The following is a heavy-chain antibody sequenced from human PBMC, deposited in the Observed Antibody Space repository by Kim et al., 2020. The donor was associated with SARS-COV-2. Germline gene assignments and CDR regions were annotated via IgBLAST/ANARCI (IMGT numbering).Heavy chain of an antibody. J-gene: IGHJ6*02. CDR2: IVVGSGNT. CDR1: GFTFTSSA. Sequence: SVKVSCKASGFTFTSSAVQWVRQARGQRLEWIGWIVVGSGNTNYAQKFQERVTITRDMSTSTAYMELSSLRSEDTAVYYCAAGLGYCSSTSCYDDYYYYYGMDVWGQGTTVTVSS. D-gene: IGHD2-2*01. CDR3: AAGLGYCSSTSCYDDYYYYYGMDV. V-gene: IGHV1-58*01.